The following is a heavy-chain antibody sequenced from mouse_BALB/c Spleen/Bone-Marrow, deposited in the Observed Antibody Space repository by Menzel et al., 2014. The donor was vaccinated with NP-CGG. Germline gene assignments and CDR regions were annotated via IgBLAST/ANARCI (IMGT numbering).Heavy chain of an antibody. D-gene: IGHD2-14*01. CDR1: GYSFTGYN. CDR3: ARSIGYRPLTY. CDR2: IDPYYGGI. V-gene: IGHV1-39*01. J-gene: IGHJ3*01. Sequence: EVQLQQSGPELEKPGASVKISCKASGYSFTGYNMNWVKQTNGKSLEWIGNIDPYYGGISYNQKFKDKATLTVDRSSSTAYMQLKSLTSEDSAVYYCARSIGYRPLTYWGQGTLVTVAA.